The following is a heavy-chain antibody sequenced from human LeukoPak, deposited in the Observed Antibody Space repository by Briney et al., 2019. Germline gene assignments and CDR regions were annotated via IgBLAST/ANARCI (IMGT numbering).Heavy chain of an antibody. CDR3: ARGRNYYMDV. CDR1: GGSISSYY. J-gene: IGHJ6*03. CDR2: IYYSGST. V-gene: IGHV4-59*12. Sequence: SETLSLTCTVSGGSISSYYWTWIRQPPGKGLEWIGYIYYSGSTNYNPSLKSRVTISVDKSKNQFSLKLSSVTAADTAVYYCARGRNYYMDVWGKGTTVTVSS.